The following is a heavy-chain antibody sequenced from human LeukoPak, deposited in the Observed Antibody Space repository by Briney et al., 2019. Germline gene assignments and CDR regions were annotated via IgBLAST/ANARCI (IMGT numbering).Heavy chain of an antibody. CDR1: GFTFSSYS. D-gene: IGHD6-25*01. CDR2: ISSSSSYI. J-gene: IGHJ5*02. CDR3: ARDLRFMAAGWFDP. Sequence: GGSLRLSCAASGFTFSSYSMNWVRQAPGKGLEWVSSISSSSSYIYYADSVKGRFTVSRDNAKNSLYLQMNSLRAEDTAVYYCARDLRFMAAGWFDPWGQGTLVTVSS. V-gene: IGHV3-21*01.